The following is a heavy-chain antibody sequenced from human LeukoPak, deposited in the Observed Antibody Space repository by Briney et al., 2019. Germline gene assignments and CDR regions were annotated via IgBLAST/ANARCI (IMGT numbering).Heavy chain of an antibody. Sequence: GGSLRLSCAASGFTFDDYGMSWVRQAPGKGLEWVSGINWNGGSTGYADSVKGRFTISRDNAKDSLYLQMNSLRAEDTALYYCASGPSGYHNTGGQGTLVTVSS. J-gene: IGHJ4*02. CDR1: GFTFDDYG. V-gene: IGHV3-20*04. CDR2: INWNGGST. CDR3: ASGPSGYHNT. D-gene: IGHD5-12*01.